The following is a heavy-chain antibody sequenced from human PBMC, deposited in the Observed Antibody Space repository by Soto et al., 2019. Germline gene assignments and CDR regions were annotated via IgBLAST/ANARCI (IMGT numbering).Heavy chain of an antibody. CDR3: ARESALRYVDWSYYYYYYMDV. J-gene: IGHJ6*03. D-gene: IGHD3-9*01. V-gene: IGHV1-46*03. Sequence: GASVKVSCKASGYTFTSYYMHWVRQAPGQGLEWMGVINPSGGSTSYAQKFQGRVTMTRDTSTSTVYMELSSLRSEDTAVYYCARESALRYVDWSYYYYYYMDVWGKGTTVTVSS. CDR2: INPSGGST. CDR1: GYTFTSYY.